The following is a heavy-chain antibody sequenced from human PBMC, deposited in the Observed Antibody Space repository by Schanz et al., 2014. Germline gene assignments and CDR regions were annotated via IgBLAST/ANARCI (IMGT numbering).Heavy chain of an antibody. CDR2: IIPILGVT. Sequence: QVQLVQSGADVKKPGSSVRVSCKASGGTFSRLTFSWVRQAPGQGLEWMGRIIPILGVTHYAQKFQGRVTITADKSTTTSSMRLNSMNTDYAADYSAAEHSDTDSVSWGQGTLXTVSA. J-gene: IGHJ5*02. D-gene: IGHD2-15*01. CDR1: GGTFSRLT. V-gene: IGHV1-69*02. CDR3: AEHSDTDSVS.